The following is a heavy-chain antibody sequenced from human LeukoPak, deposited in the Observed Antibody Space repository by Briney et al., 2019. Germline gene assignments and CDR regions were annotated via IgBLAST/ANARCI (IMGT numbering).Heavy chain of an antibody. D-gene: IGHD5-12*01. CDR2: ISSSSSYI. J-gene: IGHJ4*02. Sequence: PGGSLRLSCAASGFTFSSYSMNWVRQAPGKGLEWVSSISSSSSYIYYADSVKGRFTISRDNAKNPLYLQMNSLRAEDTAVYYCARDLGYDPRGNFDYWGQGTLVTVSS. CDR1: GFTFSSYS. CDR3: ARDLGYDPRGNFDY. V-gene: IGHV3-21*01.